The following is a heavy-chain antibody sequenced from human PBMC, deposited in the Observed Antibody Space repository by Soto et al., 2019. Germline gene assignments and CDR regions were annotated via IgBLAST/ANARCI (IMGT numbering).Heavy chain of an antibody. D-gene: IGHD1-26*01. J-gene: IGHJ4*02. CDR1: GFTFNTHW. CDR2: IYFDGITT. V-gene: IGHV3-74*01. CDR3: ARGGAMGVDY. Sequence: GGSLRLSCTASGFTFNTHWMHWVRQAPGKGLVWVSRIYFDGITTNYADSVKGRLTVSRDNAKNTVYLHVNTLRDEDTAVYYCARGGAMGVDYWGQGTLVTAPQ.